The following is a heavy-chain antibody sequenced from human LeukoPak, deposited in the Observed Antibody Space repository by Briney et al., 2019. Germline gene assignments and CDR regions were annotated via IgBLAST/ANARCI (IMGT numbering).Heavy chain of an antibody. CDR1: GFTFRSHA. V-gene: IGHV3-23*01. CDR2: IYENGGTT. J-gene: IGHJ4*02. CDR3: AQDFRIGSSAHFDY. Sequence: GGSLRLSCVGSGFTFRSHAMSWVRQAPEKGLEFVSGIYENGGTTYYADSVKGRFSICRDNSKNTLYLQMDSLRGEDTAVYYCAQDFRIGSSAHFDYWGQGALVTVSS. D-gene: IGHD2-15*01.